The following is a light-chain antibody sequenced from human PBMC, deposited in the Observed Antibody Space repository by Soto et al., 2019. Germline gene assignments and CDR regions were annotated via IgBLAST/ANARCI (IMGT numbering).Light chain of an antibody. CDR2: GAS. Sequence: EVVLTQSPGTLSLSPGDRATLSCSASQSVSSNYLAWYQRKPGQAPRLLIYGASSSAPGIPDRFSGSGSGTDFTLTISRLDPEDFAVYYCQQCGTVPPGTFGHGTKLEIK. CDR3: QQCGTVPPGT. CDR1: QSVSSNY. J-gene: IGKJ2*01. V-gene: IGKV3-20*01.